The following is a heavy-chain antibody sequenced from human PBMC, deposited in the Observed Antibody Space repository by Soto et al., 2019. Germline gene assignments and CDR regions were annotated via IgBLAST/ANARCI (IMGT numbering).Heavy chain of an antibody. J-gene: IGHJ6*03. CDR2: INHSGST. CDR1: GGSFSGYY. CDR3: ASRQGVAATAKYYYYYYMDV. Sequence: SETLSLTCAVYGGSFSGYYWSWIRQPPGKGLEWIGEINHSGSTNYNPSLKSRVTISVDTSKNQFSLKLSSVTAADTAVYYCASRQGVAATAKYYYYYYMDVWGKGTTVTVS. V-gene: IGHV4-34*01. D-gene: IGHD2-15*01.